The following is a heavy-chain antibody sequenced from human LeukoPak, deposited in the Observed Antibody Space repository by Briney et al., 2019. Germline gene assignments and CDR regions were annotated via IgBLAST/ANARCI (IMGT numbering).Heavy chain of an antibody. J-gene: IGHJ4*02. CDR1: GGSISSGGYY. CDR3: ASFRYYDSSGYYGSWYFDY. D-gene: IGHD3-22*01. CDR2: IYYSGST. Sequence: PSEALSLTCTVSGGSISSGGYYWSWIRQHPGKGLEWIGYIYYSGSTYYNPSLKSRVTISVDTSKNQFSLKLSSVTAADTAVYYCASFRYYDSSGYYGSWYFDYWGQGTLVTVSS. V-gene: IGHV4-31*03.